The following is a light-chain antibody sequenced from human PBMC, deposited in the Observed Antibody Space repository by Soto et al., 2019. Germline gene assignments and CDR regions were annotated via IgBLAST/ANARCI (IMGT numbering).Light chain of an antibody. CDR2: DAS. CDR3: QQYGSSYT. CDR1: QSVGGSY. V-gene: IGKV3-20*01. J-gene: IGKJ2*01. Sequence: EIVLTQSPGTLSLSPGERATLSCRASQSVGGSYLAWYQQRPGQAPRLLIYDASTRATGIPDRFSGSGSGTDFTLTISRLEPEDFAAYHCQQYGSSYTFGQGTRLEIK.